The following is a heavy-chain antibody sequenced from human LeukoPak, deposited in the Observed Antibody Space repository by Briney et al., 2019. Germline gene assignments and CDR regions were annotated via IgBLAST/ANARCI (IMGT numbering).Heavy chain of an antibody. Sequence: GASVKVSCKASGYTFTSYGISWVRQAPRQGLEWTGSISAYNGNTNYAQKLQGRVTMTTDTSTSTAYMELRSLRSDDTAVYYCASSPILGYCSSTSCIGEDIWGQGTMVTVSS. J-gene: IGHJ3*02. CDR1: GYTFTSYG. CDR2: ISAYNGNT. CDR3: ASSPILGYCSSTSCIGEDI. V-gene: IGHV1-18*01. D-gene: IGHD2-2*01.